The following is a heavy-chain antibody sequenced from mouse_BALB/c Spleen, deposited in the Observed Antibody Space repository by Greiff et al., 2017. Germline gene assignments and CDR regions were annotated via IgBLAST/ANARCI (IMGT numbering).Heavy chain of an antibody. Sequence: QVQLKESGPGLVAPSQSLSITCTVSGFSLTGYGVNWVRQPPGKGLEWLGMIWGDGSTDYNSALKSRLTISKDNSKSQVFLKMNSLQTDDTARYYCARDVGYGNPYAMDYWGQGTSVTVSS. J-gene: IGHJ4*01. CDR3: ARDVGYGNPYAMDY. CDR2: IWGDGST. CDR1: GFSLTGYG. D-gene: IGHD2-10*02. V-gene: IGHV2-6-7*01.